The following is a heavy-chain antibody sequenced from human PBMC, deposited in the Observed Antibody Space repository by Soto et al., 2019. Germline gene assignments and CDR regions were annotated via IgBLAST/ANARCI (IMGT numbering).Heavy chain of an antibody. Sequence: GGSLRLSCEASGFPFNNYHMTWVRQASGKGLEWVASIKEDGNEKYYVDSVKGRFTISRDNVKNSVSLQLNSLRAEDTAVYFCTRGAGGWNFYYAMDVCGPVATVTVSS. CDR1: GFPFNNYH. J-gene: IGHJ6*02. CDR2: IKEDGNEK. V-gene: IGHV3-7*03. D-gene: IGHD6-19*01. CDR3: TRGAGGWNFYYAMDV.